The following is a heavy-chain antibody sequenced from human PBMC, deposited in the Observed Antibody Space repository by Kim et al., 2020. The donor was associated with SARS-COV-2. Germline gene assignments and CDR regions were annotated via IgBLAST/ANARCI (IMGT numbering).Heavy chain of an antibody. J-gene: IGHJ4*02. CDR2: IYYSGST. D-gene: IGHD6-19*01. Sequence: SETLSLTCTVSGGSISSSSYYWGWIRQPPGKGLEWIGSIYYSGSTYYNPSLKSRVTISVDTSKNQFSLKLSSVTAADTAVYYCALFQWLVPTFKAELGDYWGQGTLVTVSS. CDR1: GGSISSSSYY. CDR3: ALFQWLVPTFKAELGDY. V-gene: IGHV4-39*07.